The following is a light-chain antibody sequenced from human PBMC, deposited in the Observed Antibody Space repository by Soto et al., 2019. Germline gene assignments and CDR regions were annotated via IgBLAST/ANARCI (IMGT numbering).Light chain of an antibody. CDR2: GAS. V-gene: IGKV3-20*01. CDR3: QQYGSSPRT. Sequence: IVLTQSPGTVSFSPGERATLSCRASQSVTTQLAWYQQRPGQAPRLLMYGASNRATGIPDRFSGSGSGADFTLTISRLEPEDFAVYYCQQYGSSPRTFGQGTKV. CDR1: QSVTTQ. J-gene: IGKJ1*01.